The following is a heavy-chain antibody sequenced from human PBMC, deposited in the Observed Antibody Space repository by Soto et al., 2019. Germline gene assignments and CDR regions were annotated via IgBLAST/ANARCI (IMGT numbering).Heavy chain of an antibody. J-gene: IGHJ5*02. CDR1: GGSISSGGYY. V-gene: IGHV4-61*08. Sequence: SETLSLTCTVSGGSISSGGYYWSWIRQHPGKGLEWIGSIYYSGSTNYNPSPKSRVTISVDTSKNQFSLKLSSVTAADTAVYYCARHPLFRLVARPWWFDPWGQGTLVTVSS. CDR3: ARHPLFRLVARPWWFDP. CDR2: IYYSGST. D-gene: IGHD2-15*01.